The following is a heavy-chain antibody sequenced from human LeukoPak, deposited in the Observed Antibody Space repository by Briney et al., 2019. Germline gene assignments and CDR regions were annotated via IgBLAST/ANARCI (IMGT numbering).Heavy chain of an antibody. CDR1: GFAFSGYG. D-gene: IGHD6-13*01. Sequence: GGSLRLSCAASGFAFSGYGMYYVRQAPGKGLEWVAFIHYDGSKKYYADSVKGRFTISRDNSKSTLYLQMSSLRPEDTAVYYCAKDRVTAAGYYFDYWGQGTLVTVSS. CDR2: IHYDGSKK. V-gene: IGHV3-30*02. J-gene: IGHJ4*02. CDR3: AKDRVTAAGYYFDY.